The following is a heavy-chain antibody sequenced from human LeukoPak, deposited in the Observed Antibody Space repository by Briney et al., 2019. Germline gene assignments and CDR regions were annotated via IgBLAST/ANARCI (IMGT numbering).Heavy chain of an antibody. CDR2: INPSGGST. CDR1: GYTFTSYY. V-gene: IGHV1-46*01. D-gene: IGHD2-2*01. J-gene: IGHJ5*02. CDR3: ARDVVPAAKGLGGRFDP. Sequence: ASVKVSCKASGYTFTSYYMHWVRQAPGQGLEWMGIINPSGGSTSYAQKFQGRVTMTRDTSTSTVYMELSSLRSEDTAVYYCARDVVPAAKGLGGRFDPWGQGTLVTVSS.